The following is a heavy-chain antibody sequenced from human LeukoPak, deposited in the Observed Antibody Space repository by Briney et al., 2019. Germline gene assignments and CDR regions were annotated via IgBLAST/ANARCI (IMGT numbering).Heavy chain of an antibody. J-gene: IGHJ6*02. D-gene: IGHD3-10*01. V-gene: IGHV1-18*01. CDR1: GYTFTSYG. CDR3: ARDPIWFGEFYYYYYGMDV. CDR2: ISAYNGNT. Sequence: ASVKVSCKASGYTFTSYGISWVRQAPGQGLEWMGWISAYNGNTNYAQKLQGRVTMTTDTSTSTAYMELRSLRSDDTAVYYCARDPIWFGEFYYYYYGMDVWGQGTTVTVSS.